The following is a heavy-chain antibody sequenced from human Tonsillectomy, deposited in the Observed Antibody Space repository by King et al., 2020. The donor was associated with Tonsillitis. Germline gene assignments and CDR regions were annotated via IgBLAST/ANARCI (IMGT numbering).Heavy chain of an antibody. CDR2: ISFDGANT. V-gene: IGHV3-33*05. CDR1: GFTFSSYG. J-gene: IGHJ4*02. Sequence: VQLVQSGGGVVQPGRSLRLSCETSGFTFSSYGMHWVRQAPGKGLEWVATISFDGANTHHSDSVTGRFTISRDNGKNTMYLQMNSLRAEDTAVYYCALERLYNVGWGIDHWGQGTLVTVSS. CDR3: ALERLYNVGWGIDH. D-gene: IGHD1-14*01.